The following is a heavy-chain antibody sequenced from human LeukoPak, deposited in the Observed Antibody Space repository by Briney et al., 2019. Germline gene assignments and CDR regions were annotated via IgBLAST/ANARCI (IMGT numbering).Heavy chain of an antibody. V-gene: IGHV1-46*01. J-gene: IGHJ3*02. CDR1: GYTFTRYA. D-gene: IGHD4-17*01. CDR3: AREMDYAAAFDI. Sequence: ASVKVSCKASGYTFTRYAMNWVRQAPGQGLEWMGIINPSGGSTSYAQKFQGRVTMTRDMSTSTVYMELSSLRSEDTAVYYCAREMDYAAAFDIWGQGTMVTVSS. CDR2: INPSGGST.